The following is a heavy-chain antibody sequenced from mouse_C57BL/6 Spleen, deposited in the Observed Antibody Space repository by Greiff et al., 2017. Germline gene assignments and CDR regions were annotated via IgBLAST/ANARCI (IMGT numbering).Heavy chain of an antibody. Sequence: VQVVESGPELVKPGASVKISCKASGYAFSSSWMNWVKQRPGKGLEWIGRIYPGDGDTNYNGKFKGKATLPADKSASTAYMQLSSLTSEDSAVYFCARNYYGSFFDYWGQGTTLTVSS. J-gene: IGHJ2*01. CDR2: IYPGDGDT. D-gene: IGHD1-1*01. CDR3: ARNYYGSFFDY. V-gene: IGHV1-82*01. CDR1: GYAFSSSW.